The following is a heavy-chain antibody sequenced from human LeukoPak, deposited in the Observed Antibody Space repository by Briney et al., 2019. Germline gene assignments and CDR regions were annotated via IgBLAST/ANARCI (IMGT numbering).Heavy chain of an antibody. CDR1: GFPFSSYW. J-gene: IGHJ3*01. CDR2: IHSDGSST. Sequence: GGPLRLSCAASGFPFSSYWMHWVRQAPGKGLVWVSRIHSDGSSTNYADSVKGRFTISRDNAKNTLYLQMSSLRAEDTAVYYCARDGHYDYVWGTYRYEPHAFDVWGQGTMVTVSS. D-gene: IGHD3-16*02. V-gene: IGHV3-74*01. CDR3: ARDGHYDYVWGTYRYEPHAFDV.